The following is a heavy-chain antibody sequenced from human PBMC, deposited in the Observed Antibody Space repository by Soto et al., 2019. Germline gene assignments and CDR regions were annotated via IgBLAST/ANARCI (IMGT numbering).Heavy chain of an antibody. CDR1: GFTFSSYS. CDR3: ARDGSPPYDILTGYYKGPSKHYFDY. Sequence: GGSLRLSCAASGFTFSSYSMNWVRQAPGKGLEWVSYISSSSSTIYYADSVKGRFTISRDNAKNSLYLQMNSLRDEDTAVYYCARDGSPPYDILTGYYKGPSKHYFDYWGQGTLVTVSS. V-gene: IGHV3-48*02. J-gene: IGHJ4*02. CDR2: ISSSSSTI. D-gene: IGHD3-9*01.